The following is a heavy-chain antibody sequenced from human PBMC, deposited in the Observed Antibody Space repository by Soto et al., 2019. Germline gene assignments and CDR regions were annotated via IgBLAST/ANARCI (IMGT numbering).Heavy chain of an antibody. CDR1: GFTFSDYY. J-gene: IGHJ4*02. Sequence: GGSLRLSCAASGFTFSDYYMSWIRQAPGKGLGWVSYISSSSSYTNYADSVKGRFTISRDNAKNSLYLQMNSLRAEDTAVYYCARARLQYPDDYWGQGTLVTVSS. D-gene: IGHD4-4*01. CDR3: ARARLQYPDDY. CDR2: ISSSSSYT. V-gene: IGHV3-11*05.